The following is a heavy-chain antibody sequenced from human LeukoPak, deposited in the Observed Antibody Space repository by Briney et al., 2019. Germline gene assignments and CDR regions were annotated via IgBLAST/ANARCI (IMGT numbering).Heavy chain of an antibody. D-gene: IGHD1-26*01. CDR1: GFTFSVYY. V-gene: IGHV3-74*03. Sequence: GGSLRLSCAVSGFTFSVYYMFWVRQAPGKGLVWVSNISPDATNSKYADFVEGRFTISRDNSKNTLYVQMNSLRDEDTAVYYCAKDQRWESPHYLDSWGQGTLVTVSS. CDR3: AKDQRWESPHYLDS. CDR2: ISPDATNS. J-gene: IGHJ4*02.